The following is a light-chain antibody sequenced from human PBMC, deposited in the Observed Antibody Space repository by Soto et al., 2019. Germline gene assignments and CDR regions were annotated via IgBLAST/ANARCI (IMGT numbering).Light chain of an antibody. CDR1: QSVSSN. CDR2: GAF. V-gene: IGKV3-15*01. J-gene: IGKJ1*01. CDR3: QQYNDWPLT. Sequence: EIVFTHSPVTLSFSAVETVTLSCRASQSVSSNLAWYQQKPGQAPSLLIYGAFTRATGIPARFSGTGSGTEFTLTISSLQSEDFALYYCQQYNDWPLTFGQGTKVDIK.